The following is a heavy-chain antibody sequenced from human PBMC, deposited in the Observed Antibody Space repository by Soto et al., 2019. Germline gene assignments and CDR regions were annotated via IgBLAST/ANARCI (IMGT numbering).Heavy chain of an antibody. Sequence: PGGSLRLSXAASGFTFSSYWMSWVRQAPGKGLEWVANIKQDGSEKYYVDSVKGRFTISRDNAKNSLYLQMNSLRAEDTAVYYCARERGSIAARLDYWGQGTLVTVSS. J-gene: IGHJ4*02. CDR1: GFTFSSYW. D-gene: IGHD6-6*01. V-gene: IGHV3-7*01. CDR3: ARERGSIAARLDY. CDR2: IKQDGSEK.